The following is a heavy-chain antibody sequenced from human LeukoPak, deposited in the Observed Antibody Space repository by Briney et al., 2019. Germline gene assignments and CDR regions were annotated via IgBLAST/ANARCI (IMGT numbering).Heavy chain of an antibody. CDR2: ISSSSSTI. D-gene: IGHD6-13*01. V-gene: IGHV3-48*04. CDR3: ATSRGSWPDYFDY. CDR1: GFTFSSYS. Sequence: GGSLRFSCAASGFTFSSYSMNWVRQAPGKGLEWVSYISSSSSTIYYADSVKGRFTISRDNAKNSLYLQMNSLRAEDTAVYYCATSRGSWPDYFDYWGQGTLVTVSS. J-gene: IGHJ4*02.